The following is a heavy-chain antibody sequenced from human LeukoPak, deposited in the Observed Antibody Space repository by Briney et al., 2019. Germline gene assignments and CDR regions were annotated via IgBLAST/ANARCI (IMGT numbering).Heavy chain of an antibody. J-gene: IGHJ4*02. CDR3: AKDGIEIHKRPFDY. D-gene: IGHD5-18*01. V-gene: IGHV3-21*01. CDR1: GFTFSSYS. Sequence: GGSLRLSCAASGFTFSSYSMNWVRQAPGKGLEWVSSISSSSSYIYYADSVKGRFTISRDNAKNSLYLQMNSLRAEDTAVYYCAKDGIEIHKRPFDYWGQGTLVTVSS. CDR2: ISSSSSYI.